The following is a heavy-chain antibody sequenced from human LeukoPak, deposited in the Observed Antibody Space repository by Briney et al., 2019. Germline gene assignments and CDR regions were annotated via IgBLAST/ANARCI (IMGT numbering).Heavy chain of an antibody. Sequence: GASVKVSCKASGYTFSSYSISWVRQAPGQGLEWMGWIAPYNGNTNYAQNLQARVTMTTDTSTTTAYMELRSLRSDDTAVYYCAREGNGGAWGQGTLVTVSS. CDR2: IAPYNGNT. J-gene: IGHJ5*02. CDR1: GYTFSSYS. V-gene: IGHV1-18*01. CDR3: AREGNGGA. D-gene: IGHD3-10*01.